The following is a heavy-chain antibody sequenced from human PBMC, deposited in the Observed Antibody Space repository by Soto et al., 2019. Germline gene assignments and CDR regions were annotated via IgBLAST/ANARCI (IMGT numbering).Heavy chain of an antibody. J-gene: IGHJ4*02. D-gene: IGHD6-13*01. CDR2: ISGSGGST. Sequence: EVQLLESGGGLVQPGGSLRLSCAASGFTFSSYAMSWVRQAPGKGLEWVSAISGSGGSTYYVDSVKGRFTISRDNSKNTLYLQMNSLRAEDTAVYYCAKDLYDHDLIAAAAQDWGQGTLVTVSS. V-gene: IGHV3-23*01. CDR3: AKDLYDHDLIAAAAQD. CDR1: GFTFSSYA.